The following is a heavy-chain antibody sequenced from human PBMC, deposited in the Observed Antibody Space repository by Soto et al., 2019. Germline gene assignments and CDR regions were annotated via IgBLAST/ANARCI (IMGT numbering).Heavy chain of an antibody. CDR2: INPNSGGT. CDR1: GYTFTGYY. D-gene: IGHD3-22*01. Sequence: QVQLVQSGAEVKKPGASVKVSCKASGYTFTGYYMHWVRQAPGQGLELMGWINPNSGGTNYAQKFQGWVTMTRDTYISTAYMELSRLRSDDTAVYYCAVSADSSGYSFDYWGQGTLVTVSS. J-gene: IGHJ4*02. V-gene: IGHV1-2*04. CDR3: AVSADSSGYSFDY.